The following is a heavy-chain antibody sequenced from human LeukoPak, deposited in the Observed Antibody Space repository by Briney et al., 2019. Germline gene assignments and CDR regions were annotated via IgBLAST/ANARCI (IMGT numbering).Heavy chain of an antibody. J-gene: IGHJ4*02. D-gene: IGHD3-3*01. CDR3: ARTYDFWSGRYFDY. CDR2: ISWNSGSI. CDR1: GFTFSSYS. V-gene: IGHV3-9*01. Sequence: PGGSLRLSCAASGFTFSSYSMTWVRQAPGKGLEWVSGISWNSGSIGYADSVKGRFTISRDNAKNSLYLQMNSLRAEDTALCYCARTYDFWSGRYFDYWGQGTLVTVSS.